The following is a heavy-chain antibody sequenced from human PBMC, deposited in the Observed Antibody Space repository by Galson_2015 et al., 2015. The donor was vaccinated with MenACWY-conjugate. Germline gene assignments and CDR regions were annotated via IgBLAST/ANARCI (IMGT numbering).Heavy chain of an antibody. J-gene: IGHJ4*02. CDR3: ARLGGNYITTSHFDY. D-gene: IGHD1-26*01. CDR2: TNSDGSST. V-gene: IGHV3-74*01. CDR1: GFTFSSSW. Sequence: SLRLSCAASGFTFSSSWMHWVRQAPGKGLVWVSRTNSDGSSTSYADSVKGRFTISRDNAKNTLYLQMNSLRAEDTAVYYCARLGGNYITTSHFDYWGQGTLVTVSS.